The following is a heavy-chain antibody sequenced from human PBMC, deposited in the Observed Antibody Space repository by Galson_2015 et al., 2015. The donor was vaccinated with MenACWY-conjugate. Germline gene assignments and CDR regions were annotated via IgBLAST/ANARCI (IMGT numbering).Heavy chain of an antibody. CDR3: ARGYAGGHMDV. J-gene: IGHJ6*03. CDR1: GYTFTGFY. Sequence: VKVSCKASGYTFTGFYLHWVRQAPGQGLEWMGRLTPHSGGTDYAQKFQGRVTMSRDMSINTAYMELSSLRFDDTAIYYCARGYAGGHMDVWGEGTTVTVSS. CDR2: LTPHSGGT. D-gene: IGHD2-2*01. V-gene: IGHV1-2*06.